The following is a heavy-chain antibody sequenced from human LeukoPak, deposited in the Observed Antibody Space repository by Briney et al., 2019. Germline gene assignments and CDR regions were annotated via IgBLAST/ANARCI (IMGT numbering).Heavy chain of an antibody. CDR1: GFTFSDYY. D-gene: IGHD3-10*01. V-gene: IGHV3-11*06. CDR3: ARDRPYYGSGYSFAY. J-gene: IGHJ4*02. Sequence: GGSLRLSCAASGFTFSDYYMSWVRQAPGKGLEWGSYISSSSSYTNYADSVKGRFTISRDNAKNSLYLQMNSLRAEDTAVYYCARDRPYYGSGYSFAYWGQGTLVTVSS. CDR2: ISSSSSYT.